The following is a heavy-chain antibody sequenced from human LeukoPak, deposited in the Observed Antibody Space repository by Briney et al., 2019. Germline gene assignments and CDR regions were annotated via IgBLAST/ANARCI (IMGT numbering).Heavy chain of an antibody. CDR2: GNASKI. CDR3: ARQPYNYYYLDV. J-gene: IGHJ6*03. CDR1: GFSFDNVA. Sequence: GGSLRRSGAGSGFSFDNVARTWFRQAPGKGRKGVSIGNASKIYYADSVKGRFTISSDGSRKMLFLHMSRLRAEDTAIYYCARQPYNYYYLDVWGKGTTVTVSS. D-gene: IGHD1-14*01. V-gene: IGHV3-23*01.